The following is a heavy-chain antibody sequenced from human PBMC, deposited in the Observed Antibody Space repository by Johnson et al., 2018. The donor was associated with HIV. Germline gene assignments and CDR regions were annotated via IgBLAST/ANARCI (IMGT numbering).Heavy chain of an antibody. V-gene: IGHV3-23*01. CDR3: ASRSEQWLGAFDI. D-gene: IGHD6-19*01. CDR2: ISGSGGSP. CDR1: GFTFSSYA. J-gene: IGHJ3*02. Sequence: VQLLESGGGLVQPGGSLRLSCAASGFTFSSYAMSWVRQAPGKGLEWVSIISGSGGSPYYADSVKGRFTISRDNSKNTLYLQMNSLRAEDTAVYYCASRSEQWLGAFDIWGQGTMVTVSS.